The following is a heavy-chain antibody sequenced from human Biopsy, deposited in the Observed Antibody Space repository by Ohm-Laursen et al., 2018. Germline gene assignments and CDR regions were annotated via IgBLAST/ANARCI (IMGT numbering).Heavy chain of an antibody. CDR1: GYSVTNDYH. D-gene: IGHD5-12*01. CDR3: ARVAGGYAYYYGMDV. J-gene: IGHJ6*02. Sequence: TLSLTCAVSGYSVTNDYHWGWIRQPPGKGLEWIGNIYYDGITYYNPSLKSRVAMSVDTSKNQFSLRLTSVTAADTAVYYCARVAGGYAYYYGMDVWGQGTTVIVSS. CDR2: IYYDGIT. V-gene: IGHV4-38-2*01.